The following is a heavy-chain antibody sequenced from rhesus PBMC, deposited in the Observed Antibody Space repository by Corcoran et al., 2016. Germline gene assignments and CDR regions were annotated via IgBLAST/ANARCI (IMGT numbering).Heavy chain of an antibody. CDR3: ARGGSGWFDY. Sequence: QAQLVQSGAAVKKPGASVKLSCKASGYNFTSYSISGVRPAPGQGIEWMGWINPSNGKIGYAQKFQGRVTMTRDTSTSTAYMELSSLRSEDTAVYYCARGGSGWFDYWGQGVLVTVSS. CDR1: GYNFTSYS. CDR2: INPSNGKI. J-gene: IGHJ4*01. V-gene: IGHV1-200*01. D-gene: IGHD6-31*01.